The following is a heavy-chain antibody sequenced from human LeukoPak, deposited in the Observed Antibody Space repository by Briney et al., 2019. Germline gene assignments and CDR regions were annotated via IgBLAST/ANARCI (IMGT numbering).Heavy chain of an antibody. CDR3: ARAQSLTAPAGTFANS. J-gene: IGHJ4*02. D-gene: IGHD6-13*01. CDR2: INPNSGGT. CDR1: GYTFTGYF. Sequence: GASVKVSCKASGYTFTGYFPHWVRRAPGQGFEWMGWINPNSGGTYYTQRFQGRVTMTRDTSISTAYMELSSLRSDDTAVYYCARAQSLTAPAGTFANSWGQGTLVTVSS. V-gene: IGHV1-2*02.